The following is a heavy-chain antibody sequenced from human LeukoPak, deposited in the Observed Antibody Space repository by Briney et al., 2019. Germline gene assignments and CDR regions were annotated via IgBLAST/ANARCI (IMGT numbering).Heavy chain of an antibody. D-gene: IGHD6-13*01. CDR2: IYYSGST. J-gene: IGHJ6*03. CDR1: GGSISSYY. CDR3: ARLYSSSQPGGYYYYMDV. V-gene: IGHV4-59*01. Sequence: KPSETLSLTCTVSGGSISSYYWSWIRQPPGKGLEWIGYIYYSGSTNYNPSLKSRVTISVDTSKNQFSLKLSSVTAADTAVFYCARLYSSSQPGGYYYYMDVWGKGTTVTVSS.